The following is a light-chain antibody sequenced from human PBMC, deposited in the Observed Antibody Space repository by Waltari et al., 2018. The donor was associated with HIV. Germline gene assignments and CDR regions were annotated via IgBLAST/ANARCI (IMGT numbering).Light chain of an antibody. Sequence: EIVLTQSPGTLSLSPGERAILSCRASQSVGSIYLNWYQQKPGQAPRLLIYGASTRATGIPDRFSGSGSGTDFTLTISRLEPEDFAMYYCQQYGSSPRTFGQGTKVEIK. CDR3: QQYGSSPRT. CDR2: GAS. J-gene: IGKJ1*01. V-gene: IGKV3-20*01. CDR1: QSVGSIY.